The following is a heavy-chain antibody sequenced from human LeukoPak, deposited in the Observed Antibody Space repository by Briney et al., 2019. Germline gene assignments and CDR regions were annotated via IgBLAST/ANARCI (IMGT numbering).Heavy chain of an antibody. CDR3: VRDARYCPDV. Sequence: GGSLRLSCAASGFSFSSYWMHWVRQAPGKGLVWVSRLISDGSSASYADSVKGRFTISRDNTKNTLYLQMNSLRAEDTAIYYCVRDARYCPDVWGQGTTVTVSS. D-gene: IGHD2-8*02. V-gene: IGHV3-74*01. CDR1: GFSFSSYW. J-gene: IGHJ6*02. CDR2: LISDGSSA.